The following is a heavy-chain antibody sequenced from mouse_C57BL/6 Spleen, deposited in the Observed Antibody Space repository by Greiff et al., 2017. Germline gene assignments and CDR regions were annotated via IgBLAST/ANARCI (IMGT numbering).Heavy chain of an antibody. Sequence: VKLMESGPGLVAPSQSLSITCTVSGFSLTSYGVDWVRQPPGKGLEWLGVIWGGGSTTYNSALMSKLCISKENSKSQVDLKKSSLHTDDTAIDYCAKLERRGGAMDNWGQGTTVTVST. CDR1: GFSLTSYG. CDR2: IWGGGST. D-gene: IGHD2-12*01. J-gene: IGHJ4*01. CDR3: AKLERRGGAMDN. V-gene: IGHV2-9*01.